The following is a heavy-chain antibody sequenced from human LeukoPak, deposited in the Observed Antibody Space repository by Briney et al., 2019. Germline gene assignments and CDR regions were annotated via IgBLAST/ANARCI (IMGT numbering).Heavy chain of an antibody. CDR3: ARARQDFWSGYYFESYYGMDV. CDR1: XXD. CDR2: IGTAGDT. Sequence: XXDXXWVRQATGKGLEWVSAIGTAGDTYYPGSVKGRFTISRENAKNSLYLQMNSLRAGDTAVYYCARARQDFWSGYYFESYYGMDVWGQGTTVTVSS. V-gene: IGHV3-13*01. D-gene: IGHD3-3*01. J-gene: IGHJ6*02.